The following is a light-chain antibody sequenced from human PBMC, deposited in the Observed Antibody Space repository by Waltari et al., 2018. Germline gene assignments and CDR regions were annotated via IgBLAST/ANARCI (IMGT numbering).Light chain of an antibody. CDR1: SRDVGGYNY. CDR3: CSYAGSYTYV. J-gene: IGLJ1*01. Sequence: QSALTQPRPVSGSPGQSVTIPCTGTSRDVGGYNYVSWYQQHPGKAPKLMIYDVSKRPSGVPDRFSGSKSGNTASLTISGLQAEDEADYYCCSYAGSYTYVFGTGTKVTVL. V-gene: IGLV2-11*01. CDR2: DVS.